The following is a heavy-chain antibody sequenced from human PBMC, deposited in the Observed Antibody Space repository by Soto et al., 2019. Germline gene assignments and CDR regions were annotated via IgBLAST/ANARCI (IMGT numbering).Heavy chain of an antibody. V-gene: IGHV4-31*03. CDR3: ARGGRGVGYGSVNWFDP. D-gene: IGHD5-18*01. J-gene: IGHJ5*02. CDR2: IYYSGST. CDR1: GGSISSGGYY. Sequence: PSETLSLTCTVSGGSISSGGYYWSWIRQHPGKGLEWIGYIYYSGSTYYNPSLKSRVTISVDTSKNQFSLKLSSVTAADTAVYYCARGGRGVGYGSVNWFDPWGQGTLITAPQ.